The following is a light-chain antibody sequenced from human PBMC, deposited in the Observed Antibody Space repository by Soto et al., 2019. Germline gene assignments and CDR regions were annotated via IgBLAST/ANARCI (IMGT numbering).Light chain of an antibody. Sequence: QSVLTQPPSVSGSPGHSVAISCTGTSSDVGSYNRVSWYQQPPGAAPKLLIYEVSNRPSGVPDRFSGSKSGNTASLTISGLQADDEADYYCKSYTGSSTYVFGTGPKVTVL. CDR3: KSYTGSSTYV. V-gene: IGLV2-18*02. J-gene: IGLJ1*01. CDR2: EVS. CDR1: SSDVGSYNR.